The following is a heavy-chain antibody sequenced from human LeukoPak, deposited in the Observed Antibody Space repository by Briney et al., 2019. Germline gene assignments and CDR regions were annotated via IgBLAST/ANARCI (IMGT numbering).Heavy chain of an antibody. D-gene: IGHD4-23*01. Sequence: SSETLSLTCSVSGGSISSSSDNWGWIRQPPGKGLEWIGSIYYTGITYYNPSLMSRVTMSVDTCKNQFSLRLTSVTAVDTAMYYCARQGRATVVMYMDDWGKGTTVTVSS. CDR2: IYYTGIT. V-gene: IGHV4-39*01. CDR3: ARQGRATVVMYMDD. CDR1: GGSISSSSDN. J-gene: IGHJ6*03.